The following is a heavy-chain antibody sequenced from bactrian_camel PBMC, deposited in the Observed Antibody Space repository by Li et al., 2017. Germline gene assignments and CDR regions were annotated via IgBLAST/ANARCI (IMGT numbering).Heavy chain of an antibody. V-gene: IGHV3S53*01. D-gene: IGHD3*01. CDR1: GSTNTSNA. Sequence: VQLVESGGGSVQVGESLTLSSTVAGSTNTSNAMAWFRQAPGKEREEVAAIDRDGSTSYADSVKGRFTISIDKDRNTLFLQMTSLEPEDTAMYYCVAMAAREGYKASRGLCDTDGLSFQGRGTQVTVS. J-gene: IGHJ4*01. CDR2: IDRDGST.